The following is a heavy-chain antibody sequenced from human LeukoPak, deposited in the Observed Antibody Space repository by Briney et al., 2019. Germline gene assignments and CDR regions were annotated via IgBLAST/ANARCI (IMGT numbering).Heavy chain of an antibody. CDR1: GVPISSGGYS. CDR3: ARDFLQTSSPDAFDI. V-gene: IGHV4-31*03. Sequence: SETLSLTCTVSGVPISSGGYSWTWIRQPPGKGLERIGYVSYSGNTYYNPSVKSRVAISSDASKDQFSLTLTSVTAADTAVYYCARDFLQTSSPDAFDIWGQGTMVSVSS. D-gene: IGHD2/OR15-2a*01. J-gene: IGHJ3*02. CDR2: VSYSGNT.